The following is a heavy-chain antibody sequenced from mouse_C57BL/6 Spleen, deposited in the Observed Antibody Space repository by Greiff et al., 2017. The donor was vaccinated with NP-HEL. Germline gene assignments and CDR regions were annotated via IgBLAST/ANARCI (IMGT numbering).Heavy chain of an antibody. CDR1: GYTFTDYY. CDR3: ARDEEPGGFAY. V-gene: IGHV1-76*01. J-gene: IGHJ3*01. Sequence: VQLVESGAELVRPGASVKLSCKASGYTFTDYYINWVKQRPGQGLEWIARIYPGSGNTYYNEKFKGKATLTAEKSSSTAYMQLSSLTSEDSAVYFCARDEEPGGFAYWGQGTLVTVSA. CDR2: IYPGSGNT.